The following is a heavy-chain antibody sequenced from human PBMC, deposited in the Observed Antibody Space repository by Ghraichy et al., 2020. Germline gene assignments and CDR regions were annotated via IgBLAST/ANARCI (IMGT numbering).Heavy chain of an antibody. V-gene: IGHV4-59*01. Sequence: SETLSLTCTVSGGSIRSYYWSWIRQPPGKGLEWIGNIDYGGSLNYSPSLKSRVTISVEMSKNQFSLNLTSVTAADTGVYYCAKDFCSGGTCYRTPGVWGQGTLVTVSS. CDR1: GGSIRSYY. CDR2: IDYGGSL. J-gene: IGHJ4*02. D-gene: IGHD2-15*01. CDR3: AKDFCSGGTCYRTPGV.